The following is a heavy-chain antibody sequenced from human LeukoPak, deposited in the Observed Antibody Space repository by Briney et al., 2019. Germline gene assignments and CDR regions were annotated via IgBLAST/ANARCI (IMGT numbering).Heavy chain of an antibody. J-gene: IGHJ3*01. Sequence: GGSLRLSCAASGGAFSTYAIHWVRQAPGKGLEWVSIFSDSGDVTYYVDSVKGRFAVPRDISKNTGNLQMNSLRAEDTAVYFCATREACSGPTCYGLSFWGQGTMVTVSS. CDR2: FSDSGDVT. CDR1: GGAFSTYA. D-gene: IGHD2-15*01. CDR3: ATREACSGPTCYGLSF. V-gene: IGHV3-23*01.